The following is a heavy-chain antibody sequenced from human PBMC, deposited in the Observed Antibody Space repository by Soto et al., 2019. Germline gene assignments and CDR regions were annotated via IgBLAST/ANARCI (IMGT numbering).Heavy chain of an antibody. D-gene: IGHD2-15*01. CDR3: ARHRVYCSGGSCYHDAFDI. J-gene: IGHJ3*02. CDR1: GYSFTSYW. Sequence: EVQLVQSGAEVKKPGESLKISCKGSGYSFTSYWIGWVRQMPGKGLEWMGIIYPGDSDTRYSPSFQGQVTISADKSISTAYLQWSSLKASDTAMYYCARHRVYCSGGSCYHDAFDIWGQGTMVTVSS. V-gene: IGHV5-51*01. CDR2: IYPGDSDT.